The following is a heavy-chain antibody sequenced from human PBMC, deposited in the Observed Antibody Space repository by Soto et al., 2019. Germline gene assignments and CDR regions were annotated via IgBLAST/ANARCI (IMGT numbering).Heavy chain of an antibody. CDR2: INTGNGDT. CDR1: GYSLSIYA. J-gene: IGHJ6*02. V-gene: IGHV1-3*04. CDR3: ARDLCGNSYYGMDV. Sequence: QVHLVQSGAEVKKPGASVKVSCKASGYSLSIYAIHWARLAPGQRLEWMGWINTGNGDTKYSQKFQGRVTITRDTSASTAYMEVSSLRSEDTAVYYCARDLCGNSYYGMDVWGQGTTVTVSS. D-gene: IGHD1-26*01.